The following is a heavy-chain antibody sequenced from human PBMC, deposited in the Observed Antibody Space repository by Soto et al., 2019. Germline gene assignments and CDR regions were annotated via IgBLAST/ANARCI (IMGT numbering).Heavy chain of an antibody. V-gene: IGHV4-39*01. J-gene: IGHJ4*02. Sequence: QLQLQESGPGLVKPSETLSLTCTVSGGSISSSSYYWGWIRQPPGKGLEWIGSIYYSGSTYYNPSLKSRVTISVDTSKNQFSLKLRSVTAADTAVYYCARHSVSAARRTDLDYWGQGTLVTVSS. CDR1: GGSISSSSYY. CDR3: ARHSVSAARRTDLDY. D-gene: IGHD6-6*01. CDR2: IYYSGST.